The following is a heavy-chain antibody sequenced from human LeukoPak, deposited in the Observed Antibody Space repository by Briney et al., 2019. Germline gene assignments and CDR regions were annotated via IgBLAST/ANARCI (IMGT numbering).Heavy chain of an antibody. D-gene: IGHD6-13*01. Sequence: SETLSLTCTVSGGSISSYYWSWIRQPAGKGLEWIGRIYTSGSTNYNPSLKSPVTMSVDTSKNQFSLKLSSVTAADTAVYYCARDESWYSVFDIWGQGTMVTVSS. CDR3: ARDESWYSVFDI. CDR2: IYTSGST. J-gene: IGHJ3*02. V-gene: IGHV4-4*07. CDR1: GGSISSYY.